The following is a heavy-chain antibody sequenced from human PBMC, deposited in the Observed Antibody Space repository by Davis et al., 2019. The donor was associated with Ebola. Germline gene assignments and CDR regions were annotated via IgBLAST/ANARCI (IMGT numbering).Heavy chain of an antibody. CDR3: AKDIFSYNSGNNFQH. Sequence: SLKISCAASGFTFDDYAMHWVRQAPGKGLEWVSGISWNSGSIGYADSVKGRFTISRDNAKNSLYLQMNSLRAEDTALYYCAKDIFSYNSGNNFQHWGQGTLVTVSS. CDR1: GFTFDDYA. CDR2: ISWNSGSI. J-gene: IGHJ1*01. D-gene: IGHD4-23*01. V-gene: IGHV3-9*01.